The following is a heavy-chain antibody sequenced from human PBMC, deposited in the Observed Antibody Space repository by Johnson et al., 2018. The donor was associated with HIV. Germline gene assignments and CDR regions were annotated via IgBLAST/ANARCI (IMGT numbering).Heavy chain of an antibody. D-gene: IGHD3-10*01. CDR2: ISYDGGTT. J-gene: IGHJ3*02. CDR3: AGLAVRGSAGAFDI. CDR1: GFSFSNYA. V-gene: IGHV3-30-3*01. Sequence: QVQLVESGGGVVQPERSLRLSCAASGFSFSNYAIHWVRQAPGKGLECVAAISYDGGTTYYSDSVKGRFTISRDNSKNTLDLQLNSLRAEDTALYYCAGLAVRGSAGAFDIWGQGTLVTVSS.